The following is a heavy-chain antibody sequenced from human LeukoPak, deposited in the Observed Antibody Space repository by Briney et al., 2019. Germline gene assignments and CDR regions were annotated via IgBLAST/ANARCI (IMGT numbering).Heavy chain of an antibody. CDR2: IYYSGST. J-gene: IGHJ4*02. CDR1: GGSISSHY. D-gene: IGHD3-22*01. CDR3: ARGVRQDYYDSSGSLFDY. Sequence: SETLSLTCTVSGGSISSHYWSWIRQSPGKGLEWIGYIYYSGSTNYNPSLKRRVTISVDTSKNQFSLKLSSVTAADTAVYYCARGVRQDYYDSSGSLFDYWGQGTLVTVSS. V-gene: IGHV4-59*11.